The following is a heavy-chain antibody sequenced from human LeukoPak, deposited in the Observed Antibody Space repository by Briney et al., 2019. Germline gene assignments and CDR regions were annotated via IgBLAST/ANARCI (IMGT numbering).Heavy chain of an antibody. V-gene: IGHV4-59*01. D-gene: IGHD3-22*01. CDR3: ARAPESFRSGYYAGGYYYFDL. Sequence: GSLRLSCAASGFNFRGYNMNWVRQPPGKGLEWIGYISYSGSATYNSSLKSRLTISVATLKNQFFLDLSSVTAADTAVYYCARAPESFRSGYYAGGYYYFDLWGRGALVTVSS. CDR1: GFNFRGYN. CDR2: ISYSGSA. J-gene: IGHJ2*01.